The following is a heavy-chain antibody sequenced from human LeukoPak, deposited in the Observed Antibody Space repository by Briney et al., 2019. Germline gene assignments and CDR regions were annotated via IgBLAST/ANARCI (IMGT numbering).Heavy chain of an antibody. CDR2: IYYSGST. D-gene: IGHD3-16*01. J-gene: IGHJ6*04. V-gene: IGHV4-31*03. Sequence: SQTLSLTCTVSGGSISSGGYYWSWIRQHPGKGLEWIGYIYYSGSTYYNPSLKSRVTISVDTSKNQFSLKLSSVTAADTAVYYCARKEKVWGYYGMDVWGKGTTVTVSP. CDR3: ARKEKVWGYYGMDV. CDR1: GGSISSGGYY.